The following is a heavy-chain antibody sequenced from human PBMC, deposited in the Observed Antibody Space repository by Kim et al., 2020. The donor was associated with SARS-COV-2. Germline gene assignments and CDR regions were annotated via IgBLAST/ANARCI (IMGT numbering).Heavy chain of an antibody. CDR3: ARDNMITFGGVIVSYAFEI. V-gene: IGHV4-4*06. D-gene: IGHD3-16*02. J-gene: IGHJ3*02. Sequence: SRVTMSVDTSKNQFSLKLSSVTAADTAVYYCARDNMITFGGVIVSYAFEIWGQGTMVTVSS.